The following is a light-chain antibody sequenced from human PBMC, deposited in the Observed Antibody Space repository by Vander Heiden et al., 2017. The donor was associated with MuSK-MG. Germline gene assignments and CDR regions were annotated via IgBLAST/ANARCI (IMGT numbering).Light chain of an antibody. CDR1: SSNIGAGYD. Sequence: QSVLTQPPSVSGAPGQRVTISCTGSSSNIGAGYDVHWYQQLPGTAPNLLIYGNSSRPSGVPDRFSGSKSGTSASLAITGLQAEEEADYYCQSYDSSLSGSVVFGGGTKLTVL. V-gene: IGLV1-40*01. CDR3: QSYDSSLSGSVV. CDR2: GNS. J-gene: IGLJ2*01.